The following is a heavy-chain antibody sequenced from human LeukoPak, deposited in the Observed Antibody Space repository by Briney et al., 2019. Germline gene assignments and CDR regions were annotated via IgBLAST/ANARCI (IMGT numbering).Heavy chain of an antibody. J-gene: IGHJ4*02. Sequence: AGGSLRLSCAASGFTFSSYAMSWVRQAPGKGLERVSAISGSGGSTYYADSVKGRFTISRDNSKNTLYLQMNSLRAEDTAVYYCAKSKYSGYDRGSFDYWGQGTLVTVSS. V-gene: IGHV3-23*01. CDR3: AKSKYSGYDRGSFDY. D-gene: IGHD5-12*01. CDR2: ISGSGGST. CDR1: GFTFSSYA.